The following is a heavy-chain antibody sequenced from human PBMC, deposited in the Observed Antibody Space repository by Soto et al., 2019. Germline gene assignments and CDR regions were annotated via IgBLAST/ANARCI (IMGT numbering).Heavy chain of an antibody. CDR3: ARVADYYDSSGHVDY. J-gene: IGHJ4*02. CDR1: GGSISSGGYS. V-gene: IGHV4-30-2*01. D-gene: IGHD3-22*01. Sequence: PSETLSLTCAVSGGSISSGGYSWSWIRQPPGKGLEWIGYIYHSGSTYYNPSLKSRVTISVDRSKNQFSLKLSSVTAADTAVYYCARVADYYDSSGHVDYWGQGTLVTVSS. CDR2: IYHSGST.